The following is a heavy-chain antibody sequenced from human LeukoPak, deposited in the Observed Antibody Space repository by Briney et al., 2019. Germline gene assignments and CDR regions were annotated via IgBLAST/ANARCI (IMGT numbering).Heavy chain of an antibody. CDR1: GGSISNYY. D-gene: IGHD3-22*01. Sequence: SETLSLTCTVSGGSISNYYWSWIRQPPGKGLEWIGEINHSGSTNYNPSLKSRVTISVDTSKNQFSLKLSSVTAADTAVYYCARHDYYDSRTYYYGMDVWGQGTTVTVSS. J-gene: IGHJ6*02. CDR3: ARHDYYDSRTYYYGMDV. CDR2: INHSGST. V-gene: IGHV4-34*01.